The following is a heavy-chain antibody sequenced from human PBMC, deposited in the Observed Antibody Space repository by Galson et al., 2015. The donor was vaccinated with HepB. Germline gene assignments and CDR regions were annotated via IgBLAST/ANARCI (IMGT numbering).Heavy chain of an antibody. D-gene: IGHD2-2*01. CDR1: RGSISSSGFY. Sequence: TLSLTCAVSRGSISSSGFYWSWIRQHPGKGLEWIGYIYYSGSTYYNPSLKSRVTISVDTSKNQFSLKLSSVTAADTAVYYCARECSSTSCPTLYYYYYGMDVWGQGTTVTVSS. CDR3: ARECSSTSCPTLYYYYYGMDV. V-gene: IGHV4-31*11. J-gene: IGHJ6*02. CDR2: IYYSGST.